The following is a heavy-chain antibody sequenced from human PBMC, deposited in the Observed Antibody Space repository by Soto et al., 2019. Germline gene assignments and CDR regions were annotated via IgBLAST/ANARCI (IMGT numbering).Heavy chain of an antibody. Sequence: SETLSLTCSVSGASMSPYYWTWVRQPPGKGLEWIANVYYRGTPNYNSSLKSRVTISVATSKNQFPLTMNSVSAADPAIYYCARVRVVYNWVFDYSGQGTLVTVSS. CDR2: VYYRGTP. D-gene: IGHD1-1*01. V-gene: IGHV4-59*01. J-gene: IGHJ4*02. CDR3: ARVRVVYNWVFDY. CDR1: GASMSPYY.